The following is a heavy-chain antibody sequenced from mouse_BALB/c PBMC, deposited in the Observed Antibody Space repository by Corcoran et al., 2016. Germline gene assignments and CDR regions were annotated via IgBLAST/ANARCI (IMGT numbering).Heavy chain of an antibody. V-gene: IGHV1-18*01. CDR3: ARLDDYDGYYYAMVY. CDR1: GYSFTGYT. J-gene: IGHJ4*01. Sequence: EVQLQQSGPELVKPGASMKISCKASGYSFTGYTMNWVKQSHGKNLEWIGLINPYNGGTSYNQKFKGKATLTVDKASSTDYMELRSLTSEDSAVDYGARLDDYDGYYYAMVYWGQGTSVTVSS. D-gene: IGHD2-4*01. CDR2: INPYNGGT.